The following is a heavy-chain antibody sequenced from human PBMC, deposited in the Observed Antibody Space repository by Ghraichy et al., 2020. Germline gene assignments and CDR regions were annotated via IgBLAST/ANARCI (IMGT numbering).Heavy chain of an antibody. D-gene: IGHD1-26*01. J-gene: IGHJ3*02. Sequence: ETLSLTCTVSGGSISSSSYYWGWIRQPPGKGLEWIGSIYYSGSTYYNPSLKSRVTISVDTSKNQFSLKLSSVTAADTAVYYCAREAAFGSPRNAFDIWGQGTMVTVS. V-gene: IGHV4-39*02. CDR1: GGSISSSSYY. CDR3: AREAAFGSPRNAFDI. CDR2: IYYSGST.